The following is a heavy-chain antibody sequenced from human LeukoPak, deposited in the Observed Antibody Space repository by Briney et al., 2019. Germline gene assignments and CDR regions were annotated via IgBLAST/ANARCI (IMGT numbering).Heavy chain of an antibody. J-gene: IGHJ3*02. Sequence: GGSLRLSCAASGFTFSDYYMSWIRQAPGKGLEWVSYISSSDSTIYYADSVKGRFTISRDNAKNSLYLQMNSLRAEDTAVYYCARYSSGYPDAFDIWGQGTMVTVSS. V-gene: IGHV3-11*04. CDR3: ARYSSGYPDAFDI. CDR2: ISSSDSTI. CDR1: GFTFSDYY. D-gene: IGHD3-22*01.